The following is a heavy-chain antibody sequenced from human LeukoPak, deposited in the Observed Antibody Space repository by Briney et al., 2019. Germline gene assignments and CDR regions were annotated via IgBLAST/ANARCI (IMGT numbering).Heavy chain of an antibody. CDR1: GFTFSSNY. CDR3: AQLPPWGDLINY. Sequence: PGGSLRLSCAASGFTFSSNYMSWVRQAPGKGLEWVSVIYSGGSTYYADSVTGRFTISRDNSKNTLYLQMNSLRAEDTAVYYCAQLPPWGDLINYWGQGTLVTVSS. J-gene: IGHJ4*02. D-gene: IGHD2-21*02. CDR2: IYSGGST. V-gene: IGHV3-53*01.